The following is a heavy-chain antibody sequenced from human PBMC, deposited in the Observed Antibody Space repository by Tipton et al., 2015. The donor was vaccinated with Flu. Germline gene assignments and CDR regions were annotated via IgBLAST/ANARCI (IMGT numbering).Heavy chain of an antibody. V-gene: IGHV3-30*04. J-gene: IGHJ4*02. CDR2: ISCDGRSK. CDR1: DFTFTNYE. Sequence: SLRLSCAASDFTFTNYEMHWVRQAPGQGLEWVAVISCDGRSKYYADSVKGRFTISRDNSKNTLYLQMNRLSPEDTAVYYCAKDLFYDSSGYYRQQGGLYFDYRGQGTLVTVSS. D-gene: IGHD3-22*01. CDR3: AKDLFYDSSGYYRQQGGLYFDY.